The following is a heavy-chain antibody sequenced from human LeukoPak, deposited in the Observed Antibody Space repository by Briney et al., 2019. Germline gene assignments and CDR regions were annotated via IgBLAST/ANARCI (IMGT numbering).Heavy chain of an antibody. CDR3: AKGAEIDH. V-gene: IGHV3-23*01. Sequence: GGSLRLSCAASGFNFNNFATSWVRQAPGKGLEWLSAMTGPADTTYYAESVKGRFTISRDYSKSMVFLQMNSLRVEDTAIYYCAKGAEIDHWGQGTLVTVSS. J-gene: IGHJ4*02. CDR1: GFNFNNFA. CDR2: MTGPADTT.